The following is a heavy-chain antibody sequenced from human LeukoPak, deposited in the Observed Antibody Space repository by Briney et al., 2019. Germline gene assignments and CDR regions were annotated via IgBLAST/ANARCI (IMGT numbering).Heavy chain of an antibody. V-gene: IGHV3-7*01. D-gene: IGHD3-3*01. CDR3: ARDSLSYDFWSGSFPNWFDP. Sequence: GGSLRLSCAASGFTFSSYWMSWVRQAPGKGLEWVANIKQDGSEKYYVDSVKGRFTISRDNAKNSLYLQMNSLRAEDTAVYYCARDSLSYDFWSGSFPNWFDPWGQGTLVTVSS. CDR2: IKQDGSEK. CDR1: GFTFSSYW. J-gene: IGHJ5*02.